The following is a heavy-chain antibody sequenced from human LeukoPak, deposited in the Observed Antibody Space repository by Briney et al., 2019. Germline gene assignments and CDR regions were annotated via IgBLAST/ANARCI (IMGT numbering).Heavy chain of an antibody. V-gene: IGHV3-23*01. D-gene: IGHD3-22*01. CDR3: AKTHGYFDQ. CDR2: ISGSGETT. CDR1: GFPFSSYG. Sequence: GGSLRLSCAASGFPFSSYGMTWLRQTPAKGLEWVSAISGSGETTYYSDSVKGRFTISRDNSKNTLFLQMNSLRVEDAAMYYCAKTHGYFDQWGQGTLVGVSS. J-gene: IGHJ4*02.